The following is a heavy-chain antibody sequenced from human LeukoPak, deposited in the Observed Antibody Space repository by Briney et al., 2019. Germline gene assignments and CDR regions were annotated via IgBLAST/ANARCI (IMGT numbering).Heavy chain of an antibody. J-gene: IGHJ5*01. CDR1: GFTFGSYP. D-gene: IGHD3-9*01. CDR3: ARILSGFYDS. Sequence: GGTLRLSCAVSGFTFGSYPMTWVRQAPGKGLEWVSDISESGVSTFYADAVKGRFTISRDNSKNTLYLQMKSLRAEDTALYYCARILSGFYDSWGQGTLLTVSS. CDR2: ISESGVST. V-gene: IGHV3-23*01.